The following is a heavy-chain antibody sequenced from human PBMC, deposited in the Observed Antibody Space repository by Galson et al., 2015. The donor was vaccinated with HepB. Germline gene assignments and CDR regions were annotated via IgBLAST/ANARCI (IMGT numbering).Heavy chain of an antibody. CDR1: GFTFSSYG. D-gene: IGHD6-13*01. Sequence: SLRLSCAASGFTFSSYGMHWVRQAPGKGLEWVAVIWYDGSNKYYADSVKGRFTISRDNSKNTLYLQMNSLRAEDTAVYYCARDIGRGSSSWYDAFDIWGQGTMVTVSS. V-gene: IGHV3-33*08. CDR3: ARDIGRGSSSWYDAFDI. J-gene: IGHJ3*02. CDR2: IWYDGSNK.